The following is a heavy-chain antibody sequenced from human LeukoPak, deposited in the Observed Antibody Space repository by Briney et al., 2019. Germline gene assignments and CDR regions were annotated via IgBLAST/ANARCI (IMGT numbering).Heavy chain of an antibody. J-gene: IGHJ5*02. Sequence: SQTLSLTCTVSGGSISSGGYDWSWIRQHPGKGLEWVGYIYYSGSTYYNPSLKSRVTISVDTSKNQFSLKLSSVTAADTAVYYCARVDYGPGWEYARGGWFDPWGQGTLVAVSS. V-gene: IGHV4-31*03. CDR2: IYYSGST. CDR1: GGSISSGGYD. CDR3: ARVDYGPGWEYARGGWFDP. D-gene: IGHD3-16*01.